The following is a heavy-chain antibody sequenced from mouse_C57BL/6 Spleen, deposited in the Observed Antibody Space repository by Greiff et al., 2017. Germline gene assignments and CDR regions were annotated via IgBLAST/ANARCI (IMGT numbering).Heavy chain of an antibody. V-gene: IGHV14-4*01. CDR2: IDPENGDT. D-gene: IGHD2-2*01. CDR1: GFNIKDDY. CDR3: TTNYGYDVGAMDY. Sequence: EVMLVESGAELVRPGASVKLSCTASGFNIKDDYMHWVKQRPEQGLEWIGWIDPENGDTEYASKFQGKATITADTSSNTAYLQLSSLTSEDTAVYYCTTNYGYDVGAMDYWGQGTSVTVSS. J-gene: IGHJ4*01.